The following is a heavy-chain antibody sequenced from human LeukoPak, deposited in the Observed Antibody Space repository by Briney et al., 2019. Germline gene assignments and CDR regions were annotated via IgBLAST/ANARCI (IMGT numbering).Heavy chain of an antibody. J-gene: IGHJ4*02. Sequence: PSETLCLTCAVYGGSFSGYYWSWIRQPPGKGLEWIGEITPTGGAKYSPPLKRRVTISVDTSKNQFSLRLRSVTAADTAMYYCARIAFGGHIVAQDYWGQGTLVSVSS. CDR1: GGSFSGYY. V-gene: IGHV4-34*01. CDR2: ITPTGGA. CDR3: ARIAFGGHIVAQDY. D-gene: IGHD3-16*02.